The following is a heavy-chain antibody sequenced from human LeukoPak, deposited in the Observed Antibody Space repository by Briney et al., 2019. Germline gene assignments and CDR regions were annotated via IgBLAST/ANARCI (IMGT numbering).Heavy chain of an antibody. V-gene: IGHV4-31*03. CDR1: GGSISSGGYY. J-gene: IGHJ3*02. D-gene: IGHD3-9*01. CDR2: IYYSGST. CDR3: ARSYYDILTGDAFDI. Sequence: SQTLSLTCTVSGGSISSGGYYWSWIRQHPGKGLEWIGYIYYSGSTYYNPSLKSRVTISVDTSKNQFSLKLSSVTATDTAVHYCARSYYDILTGDAFDIWGQGTMVTVSS.